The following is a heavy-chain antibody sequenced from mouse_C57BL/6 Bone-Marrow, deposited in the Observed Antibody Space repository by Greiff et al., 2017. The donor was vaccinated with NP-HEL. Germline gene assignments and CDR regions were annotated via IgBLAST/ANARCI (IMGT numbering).Heavy chain of an antibody. D-gene: IGHD2-2*01. V-gene: IGHV5-4*01. CDR1: GFTFSSYA. CDR3: ARDRRLRRDYFDY. CDR2: IGDGGSYT. J-gene: IGHJ2*01. Sequence: DVKLVESGGGLVKPGGSLKLSCAASGFTFSSYAMSWFRQTPEKRLEWVATIGDGGSYTYYPANVKGRFTISRDNAKNNLYLQMSHLKSEDTAMDYCARDRRLRRDYFDYWGQGTTLTVSS.